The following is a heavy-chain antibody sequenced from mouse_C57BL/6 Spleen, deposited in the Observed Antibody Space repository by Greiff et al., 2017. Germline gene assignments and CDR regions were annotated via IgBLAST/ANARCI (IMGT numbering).Heavy chain of an antibody. J-gene: IGHJ1*03. CDR2: ISGGGGNT. CDR3: ARHEVLRSPYWYFDV. D-gene: IGHD1-1*01. Sequence: EVMLVESGGGLVKPGGSLKLSCAASGFTFSSYTMSWVRQTPEKRLEWVATISGGGGNTYYPDSVKGRFTISRDNAKNTLYLQMSSLRSEDTALYYCARHEVLRSPYWYFDVWGTGTTVTVSS. V-gene: IGHV5-9*01. CDR1: GFTFSSYT.